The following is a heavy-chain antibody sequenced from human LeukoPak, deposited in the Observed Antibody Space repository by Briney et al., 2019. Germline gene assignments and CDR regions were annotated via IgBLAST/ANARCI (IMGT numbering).Heavy chain of an antibody. CDR1: GFTVSSNY. CDR2: IYSGGST. Sequence: GGSLRLSCAASGFTVSSNYMSWVRQAPGKGLEWVSVIYSGGSTYCADAVRDRFTISRDNSKNTVYLQMNSLRAEDTAVYYCARDYRDWGQGTLVTVSS. CDR3: ARDYRD. V-gene: IGHV3-66*01. J-gene: IGHJ4*02. D-gene: IGHD4-11*01.